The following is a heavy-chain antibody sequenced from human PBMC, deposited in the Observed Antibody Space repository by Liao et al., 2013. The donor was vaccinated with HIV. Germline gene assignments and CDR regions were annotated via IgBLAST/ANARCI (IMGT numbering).Heavy chain of an antibody. J-gene: IGHJ3*02. CDR2: IFYSGNT. CDR1: GGSLSSVY. D-gene: IGHD2-15*01. CDR3: AGARVNAGWDMPGGAFDK. Sequence: QVLLQESGPGLVKPSETLSLTCTVSGGSLSSVYWNWLRQSPGKRLEWIGYIFYSGNTKYNPSFKSRVTISIDTSSKQFSLKLKSMTAADSAVYFCAGARVNAGWDMPGGAFDKWGLGRQVIVSS. V-gene: IGHV4-59*01.